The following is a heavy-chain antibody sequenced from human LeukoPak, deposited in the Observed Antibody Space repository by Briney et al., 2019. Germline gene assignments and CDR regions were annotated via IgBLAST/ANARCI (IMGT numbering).Heavy chain of an antibody. Sequence: PSETLSLTCTVSGGSISSDYWSWIRQPPRKGLEWIGFIYYSGTTSYNPSLKSRVTISVDTSKNQFSLKLSSVTAADTAVYYCARSSSGTYGKFDYWGQGTLVTVSS. CDR3: ARSSSGTYGKFDY. J-gene: IGHJ4*02. CDR1: GGSISSDY. V-gene: IGHV4-59*01. CDR2: IYYSGTT. D-gene: IGHD1-26*01.